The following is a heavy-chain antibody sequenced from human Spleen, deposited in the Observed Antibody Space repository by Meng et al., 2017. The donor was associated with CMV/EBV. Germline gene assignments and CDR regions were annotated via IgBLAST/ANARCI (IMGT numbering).Heavy chain of an antibody. V-gene: IGHV4-31*02. CDR1: GGSNSSGGYY. D-gene: IGHD4-11*01. CDR2: IYYSGST. J-gene: IGHJ4*02. Sequence: TVSGGSNSSGGYYWSWIRQHPGKGLEWIGYIYYSGSTYYNPSLKSRVTISVDTSKNQFSLKLSSVTAADTAVYYCARAVRGKPSFDYWGQGTLVTVSS. CDR3: ARAVRGKPSFDY.